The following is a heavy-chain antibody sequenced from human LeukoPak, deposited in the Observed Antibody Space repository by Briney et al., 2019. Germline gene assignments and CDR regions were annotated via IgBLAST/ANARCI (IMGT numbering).Heavy chain of an antibody. CDR2: MNPNSGNT. J-gene: IGHJ4*02. CDR1: GYTFTSYD. V-gene: IGHV1-8*01. CDR3: ARAPPRYSSSWYFSYYFDY. Sequence: GASVKVSCKASGYTFTSYDIHWVRQATGQGLEWMGWMNPNSGNTGYAQKFQGRVTMTRNTSISTAYMELSSLRSEDTAVYYCARAPPRYSSSWYFSYYFDYWGQGTLVTVSS. D-gene: IGHD6-13*01.